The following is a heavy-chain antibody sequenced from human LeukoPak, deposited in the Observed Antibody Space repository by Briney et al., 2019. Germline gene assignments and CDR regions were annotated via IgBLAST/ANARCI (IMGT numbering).Heavy chain of an antibody. J-gene: IGHJ4*02. V-gene: IGHV1-2*06. CDR1: GYTFTGYH. D-gene: IGHD6-13*01. CDR3: ARDQGSLTRSWYTGY. CDR2: INPYSGDT. Sequence: ASVKVSCKASGYTFTGYHIHWVRQAPGQGLEWMGRINPYSGDTNFAQKFQDRVTMTRDTSITTAYMDLSSLTPDDTAVYFCARDQGSLTRSWYTGYWGQGTLVTVSS.